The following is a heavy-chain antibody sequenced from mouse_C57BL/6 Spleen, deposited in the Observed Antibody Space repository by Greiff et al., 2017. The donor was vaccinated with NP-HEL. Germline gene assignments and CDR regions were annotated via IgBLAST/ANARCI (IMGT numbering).Heavy chain of an antibody. CDR3: ARSLNYYGSSYFDY. CDR1: GYTFTSYW. J-gene: IGHJ2*01. CDR2: IDPSDSYT. V-gene: IGHV1-69*01. D-gene: IGHD1-1*01. Sequence: QVQLQQSGAELVMPGASVKLSCKASGYTFTSYWMHWVKQRPGQGLEWIGEIDPSDSYTNYNQKFKGKSTLTVDKSSITAYMQLSSLTSEDSAVYYCARSLNYYGSSYFDYWGQGTTLTVSS.